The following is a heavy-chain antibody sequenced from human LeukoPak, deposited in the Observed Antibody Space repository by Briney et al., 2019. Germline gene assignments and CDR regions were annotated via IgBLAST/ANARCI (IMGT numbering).Heavy chain of an antibody. J-gene: IGHJ3*02. CDR1: GGSVSSGSYY. CDR2: IYYSGST. CDR3: AREENGWNGSDDAFDN. D-gene: IGHD1-1*01. Sequence: SETLSLTCTVSGGSVSSGSYYWSWIRQPPGKGLEWIGYIYYSGSTNCNPSLKSRVTISVDTSKNQFSLKLSSVTAADTAVYYCAREENGWNGSDDAFDNWGQGTMVTVSS. V-gene: IGHV4-61*01.